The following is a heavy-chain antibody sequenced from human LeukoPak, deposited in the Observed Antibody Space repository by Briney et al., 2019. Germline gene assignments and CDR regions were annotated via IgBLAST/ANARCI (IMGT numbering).Heavy chain of an antibody. CDR1: GGTFSSYS. V-gene: IGHV3-21*01. CDR3: ARERYCSSTSCYTYFQH. J-gene: IGHJ1*01. D-gene: IGHD2-2*02. CDR2: ISSSSSYI. Sequence: ASVKVSCKASGGTFSSYSMNWVRQAPGKGLEWVSSISSSSSYIYYADSVKGRFTISRDNAKNSLYLQMNSLRAEDTAVYYCARERYCSSTSCYTYFQHWGQGTLVTVSS.